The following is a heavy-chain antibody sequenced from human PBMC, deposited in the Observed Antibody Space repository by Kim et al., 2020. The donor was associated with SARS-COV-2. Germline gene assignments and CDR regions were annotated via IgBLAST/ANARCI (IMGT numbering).Heavy chain of an antibody. J-gene: IGHJ5*02. CDR3: ARSLQRLVQGDFDP. Sequence: ASVKVSCKASGYSFTAYYMHWVRQAPGQGLAFLLLLPPLLFFTNYSQKFRARVTMTSDTAIATAYMEFNSLPSNDTAVYYCARSLQRLVQGDFDPWGQGTLVTVSS. V-gene: IGHV1-2*06. CDR2: LPPLLFFT. D-gene: IGHD3-9*01. CDR1: GYSFTAYY.